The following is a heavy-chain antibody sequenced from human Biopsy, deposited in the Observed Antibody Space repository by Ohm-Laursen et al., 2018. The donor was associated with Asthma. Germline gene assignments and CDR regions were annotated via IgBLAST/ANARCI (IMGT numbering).Heavy chain of an antibody. CDR1: GGTFNTYV. CDR2: INSVLGTT. J-gene: IGHJ4*02. D-gene: IGHD2-2*01. CDR3: ARKAGSCISRTCYSLDF. V-gene: IGHV1-69*13. Sequence: SVKVSCNTLGGTFNTYVIGWVRQAPGQGLEWIGGINSVLGTTTYPQKFQDRVTITADDSTSTVYMELSSLRSEDTAVYYCARKAGSCISRTCYSLDFWGQGTLVTVSS.